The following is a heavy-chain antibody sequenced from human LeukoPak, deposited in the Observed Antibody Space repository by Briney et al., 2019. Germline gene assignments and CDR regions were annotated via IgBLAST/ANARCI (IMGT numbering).Heavy chain of an antibody. V-gene: IGHV3-33*01. D-gene: IGHD1-26*01. Sequence: GRSLRLSCAASGLTFSSYGMHWVRQAPGKGLEWVAVIWYDGSNKYYADSVKGRFTISRDNSKNTLYLQMNSLRAEDTAVYYCARDGGSGDAFDIWGQGTMVTVSS. CDR3: ARDGGSGDAFDI. J-gene: IGHJ3*02. CDR1: GLTFSSYG. CDR2: IWYDGSNK.